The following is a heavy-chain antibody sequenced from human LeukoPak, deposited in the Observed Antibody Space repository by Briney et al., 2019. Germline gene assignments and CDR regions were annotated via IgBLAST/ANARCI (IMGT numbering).Heavy chain of an antibody. CDR3: ASARLYDRSSYPHDH. Sequence: NPSETLSLTCTVSGASISRYYWTWLRHPPGKGLEWLGYIYYRGTTTYNPSLKSRVTISVDTSRNQFSLKLISVTAADTAVYYCASARLYDRSSYPHDHWGQGALVTVSS. V-gene: IGHV4-59*01. CDR1: GASISRYY. J-gene: IGHJ4*02. CDR2: IYYRGTT. D-gene: IGHD3-22*01.